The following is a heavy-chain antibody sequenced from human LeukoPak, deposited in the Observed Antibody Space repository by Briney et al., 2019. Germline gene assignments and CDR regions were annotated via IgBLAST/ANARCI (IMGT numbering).Heavy chain of an antibody. V-gene: IGHV1-69*05. D-gene: IGHD3-10*01. Sequence: GASVKVSCKASGGTFSSYAISWVRQAPGQGLEWMGGIIPIFGTANYAQKFQGRVTITTDESTSTAYMELSSLRSEDTAVYYCARVRDYYGSGNYYYMDVWGKGTTVTVSS. CDR3: ARVRDYYGSGNYYYMDV. CDR2: IIPIFGTA. CDR1: GGTFSSYA. J-gene: IGHJ6*03.